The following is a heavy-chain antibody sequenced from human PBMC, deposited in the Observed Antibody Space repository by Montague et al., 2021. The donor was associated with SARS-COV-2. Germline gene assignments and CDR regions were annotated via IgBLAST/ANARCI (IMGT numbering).Heavy chain of an antibody. V-gene: IGHV4-4*07. CDR1: GDSISYFY. D-gene: IGHD6-13*01. Sequence: SETLSLTCTVSGDSISYFYWSWIRQPAGKGLEWIGRVSASGSTNYNPSLNSRVTMSVDTSKKQFSLRPSPVTAADTAVYYCARDVVAAPGTFDYWGLGTLVTVSS. CDR2: VSASGST. J-gene: IGHJ4*02. CDR3: ARDVVAAPGTFDY.